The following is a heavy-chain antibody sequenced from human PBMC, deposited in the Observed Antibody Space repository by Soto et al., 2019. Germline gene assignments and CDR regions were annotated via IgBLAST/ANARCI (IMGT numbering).Heavy chain of an antibody. Sequence: EVQLVESGGGLVKPGGPLSLSCAASGFPFRSDRRNWFRQAPGTGLEWVSSISSSSSYIYYADSVKGRFTISRDNAKNSLYLQMNSLRAEDTAVYYCARVEYSSSSGAFDIWGRGTMVTVSS. J-gene: IGHJ3*02. CDR3: ARVEYSSSSGAFDI. CDR1: GFPFRSDR. V-gene: IGHV3-21*01. CDR2: ISSSSSYI. D-gene: IGHD6-6*01.